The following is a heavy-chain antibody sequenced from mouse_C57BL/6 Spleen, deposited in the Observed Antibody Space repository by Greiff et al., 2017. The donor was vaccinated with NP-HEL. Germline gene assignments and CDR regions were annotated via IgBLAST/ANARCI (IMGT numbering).Heavy chain of an antibody. CDR3: ARSLYDDDDGRYFDY. J-gene: IGHJ2*01. CDR2: IYPGDGDT. V-gene: IGHV1-80*01. D-gene: IGHD2-4*01. Sequence: VQLQQSGAELVKPGASVKISCKASGYAFSSYWMNWVKQRPGKGLEWIGQIYPGDGDTNYNGKFKGKATLTADKSSSTAYMQLSSLTSEDSAVYFCARSLYDDDDGRYFDYWGQGTTLTVSS. CDR1: GYAFSSYW.